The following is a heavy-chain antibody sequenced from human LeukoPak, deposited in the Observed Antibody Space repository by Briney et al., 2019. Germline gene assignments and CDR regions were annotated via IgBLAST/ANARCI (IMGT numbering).Heavy chain of an antibody. D-gene: IGHD3-10*01. CDR1: GYTFTSYA. CDR3: AREAALWFGEFLIRDAFDI. CDR2: INAGNGNT. Sequence: GASVKVSCKASGYTFTSYAMHWVRQAPGQRLEWMGWINAGNGNTKYSQKFQGRVTMTRDTSISTAYMELSRLRSDDTAVCYCAREAALWFGEFLIRDAFDIWGQGTMVTVSS. V-gene: IGHV1-3*01. J-gene: IGHJ3*02.